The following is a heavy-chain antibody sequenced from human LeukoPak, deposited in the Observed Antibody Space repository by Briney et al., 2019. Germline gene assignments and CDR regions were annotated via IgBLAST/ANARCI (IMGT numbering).Heavy chain of an antibody. D-gene: IGHD6-19*01. J-gene: IGHJ6*02. Sequence: SGGSLRLSCAASGFTFSNAWMSWVRQAPGKGREWGGRIKSKTDGGTTDYAAPVKGRFTISRDDSKNTLYLQMNSLKTEDTAVYYCTTYYSSGWKADYYGMDVWGQGTTVTVSS. CDR1: GFTFSNAW. V-gene: IGHV3-15*01. CDR3: TTYYSSGWKADYYGMDV. CDR2: IKSKTDGGTT.